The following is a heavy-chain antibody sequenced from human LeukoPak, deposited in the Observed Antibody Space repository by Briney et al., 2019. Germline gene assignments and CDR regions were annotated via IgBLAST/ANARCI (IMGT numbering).Heavy chain of an antibody. CDR3: ARLTYYYDSSGYYYYFDY. Sequence: SETLSLTCTVSGGSISSSSYYWGWIRQPPGKGLEWIGSIYYSGSTYYNPSLKSRVTISVDTSKNQFSLKLSSVTAADTAVYYCARLTYYYDSSGYYYYFDYRGQGTLVTVSS. V-gene: IGHV4-39*01. D-gene: IGHD3-22*01. CDR1: GGSISSSSYY. J-gene: IGHJ4*02. CDR2: IYYSGST.